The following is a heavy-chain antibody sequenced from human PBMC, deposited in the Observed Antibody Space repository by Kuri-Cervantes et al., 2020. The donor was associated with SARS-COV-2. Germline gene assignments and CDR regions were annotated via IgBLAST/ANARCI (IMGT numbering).Heavy chain of an antibody. J-gene: IGHJ3*02. V-gene: IGHV3-23*01. D-gene: IGHD3-22*01. CDR3: AKGRSLPTYYYDSSGYVGAFDI. CDR1: GFTFSSYV. Sequence: GGSLRLSCAASGFTFSSYVMSWVRQAPGKGLEWVSAISGSGGSTYYADSVKGRFTISRDNSKNTLYLQMNSLRAEDTAVYYCAKGRSLPTYYYDSSGYVGAFDIWGQGTMVTVSS. CDR2: ISGSGGST.